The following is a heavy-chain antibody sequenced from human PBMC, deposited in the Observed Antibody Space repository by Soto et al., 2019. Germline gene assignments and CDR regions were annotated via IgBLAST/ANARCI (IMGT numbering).Heavy chain of an antibody. J-gene: IGHJ5*02. Sequence: QVQLVQSGAEVKKPGASVKVSCKASGYTFTSYTMYWVRQAPGQRLEWIGGIHTDNGVTKYSQKFQCRVTITRDTSARTADMELSSLTYQDPAVYYCTRAQGIVAAAFDYFDPWGQRTLVTVSS. CDR1: GYTFTSYT. CDR3: TRAQGIVAAAFDYFDP. CDR2: IHTDNGVT. V-gene: IGHV1-3*04. D-gene: IGHD6-13*01.